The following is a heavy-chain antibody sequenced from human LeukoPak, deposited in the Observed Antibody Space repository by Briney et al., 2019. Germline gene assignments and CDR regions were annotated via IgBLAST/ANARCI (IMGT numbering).Heavy chain of an antibody. V-gene: IGHV3-30*04. Sequence: GRSLRLSCAASGFTFSSYAMHWVRQAPGKGLEWVAVISYDGSNKYYADSVKGRFTISRDNSKNTLYLQMNSLRAEDTAVYYCARDHSYGDYLSYYFDYWGQGTLVTVSS. CDR2: ISYDGSNK. CDR3: ARDHSYGDYLSYYFDY. D-gene: IGHD4-17*01. CDR1: GFTFSSYA. J-gene: IGHJ4*02.